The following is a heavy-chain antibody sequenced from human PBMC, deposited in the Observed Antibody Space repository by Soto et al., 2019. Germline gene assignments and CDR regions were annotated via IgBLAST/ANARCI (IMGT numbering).Heavy chain of an antibody. CDR3: ASSIAARPTNSWIDY. V-gene: IGHV4-39*01. D-gene: IGHD6-6*01. J-gene: IGHJ4*02. CDR2: IYYSGST. Sequence: QLQLQESGPGLVKSSETLSLTCTVSGGSISSRSYYWGWIRQPPGKGLEWIGRIYYSGSTYYNPSLKSRVTIYIDTSKNQFSLKVRSVTAADTAVYYCASSIAARPTNSWIDYWGQGTLVTVSS. CDR1: GGSISSRSYY.